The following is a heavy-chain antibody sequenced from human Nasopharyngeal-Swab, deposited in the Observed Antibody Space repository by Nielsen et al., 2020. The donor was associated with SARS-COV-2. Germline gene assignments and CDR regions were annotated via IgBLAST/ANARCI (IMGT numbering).Heavy chain of an antibody. J-gene: IGHJ5*02. CDR1: GVSITSQY. Sequence: SETLSLTCTVSGVSITSQYWSWIRQPPGKGLEWIGYISHNSGTSYNPSLKSRVTMFMDTSKNQFSLRLTSVTAADTAVYYCAKEGATGWFDPRGQGTLVTVSS. V-gene: IGHV4-59*11. CDR3: AKEGATGWFDP. CDR2: ISHNSGT.